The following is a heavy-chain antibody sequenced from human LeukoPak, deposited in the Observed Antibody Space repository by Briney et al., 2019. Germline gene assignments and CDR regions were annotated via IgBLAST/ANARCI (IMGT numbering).Heavy chain of an antibody. CDR2: ITGSGGST. CDR1: GITFSSYG. J-gene: IGHJ4*02. CDR3: ANHNGYFLDY. V-gene: IGHV3-23*01. D-gene: IGHD6-13*01. Sequence: PGGSLRLSCAASGITFSSYGMSWVRQAPGKGLEWVSVITGSGGSTYYADSVKGRFTVSRDNSKITLYLQMNSLRAEDTAIYYCANHNGYFLDYWGQGTLVTVSS.